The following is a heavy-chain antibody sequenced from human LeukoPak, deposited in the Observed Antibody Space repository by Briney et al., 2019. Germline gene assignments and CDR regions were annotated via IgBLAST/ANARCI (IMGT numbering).Heavy chain of an antibody. J-gene: IGHJ5*02. Sequence: GESLKVSCKASGYTFTGYYMHWARQAPGQGLEWMGWINPNSGGTNYAQKFQGRVTMTRDTSISTAYMELSRLRSDDTAVYYCARVDDSSGYQLNFFDPWGQGTLVTVSS. CDR3: ARVDDSSGYQLNFFDP. CDR1: GYTFTGYY. V-gene: IGHV1-2*02. D-gene: IGHD3-22*01. CDR2: INPNSGGT.